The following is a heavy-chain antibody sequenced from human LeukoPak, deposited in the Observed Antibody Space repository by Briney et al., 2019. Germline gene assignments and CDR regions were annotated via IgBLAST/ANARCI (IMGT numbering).Heavy chain of an antibody. J-gene: IGHJ1*01. CDR1: GYTFTTYY. Sequence: GASVKVSCKASGYTFTTYYMHWVRQAPGQGLEWMGIINPSGGSTSYAQKFQGRVTMTRDTSTSTVYMELSSLRSEDTAVYYCARIVAQRQLTMSTSFQHWGQGTLVAVSS. CDR2: INPSGGST. D-gene: IGHD6-13*01. V-gene: IGHV1-46*01. CDR3: ARIVAQRQLTMSTSFQH.